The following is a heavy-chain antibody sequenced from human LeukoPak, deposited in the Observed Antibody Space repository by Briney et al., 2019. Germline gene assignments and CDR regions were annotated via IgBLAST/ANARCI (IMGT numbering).Heavy chain of an antibody. CDR3: TRNHGLDV. Sequence: GGSLRLSCAASGFTFSSYWMSWVRQAPGKGLMWVSQINSDGSATSCADPVKGRCTISRDNAKNMLYLEMNSLRVEDTAVYFCTRNHGLDVWGQGTTVTVSS. J-gene: IGHJ6*02. V-gene: IGHV3-74*01. CDR1: GFTFSSYW. CDR2: INSDGSAT.